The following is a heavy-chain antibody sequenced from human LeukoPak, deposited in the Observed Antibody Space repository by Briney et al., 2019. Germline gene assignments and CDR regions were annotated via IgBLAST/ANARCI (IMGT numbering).Heavy chain of an antibody. CDR1: GFTFSSYG. CDR2: ISYDGSNK. D-gene: IGHD3-3*01. V-gene: IGHV3-30*18. J-gene: IGHJ4*02. Sequence: PGGSLRLSCAASGFTFSSYGMHWVRQAPGKGLEWVAVISYDGSNKYYADSVKGRFTISRDNSKNTLYLQMNSLRAEDTAVYYCAKDARITIFGSTAWELDYWGQGTLVTVSS. CDR3: AKDARITIFGSTAWELDY.